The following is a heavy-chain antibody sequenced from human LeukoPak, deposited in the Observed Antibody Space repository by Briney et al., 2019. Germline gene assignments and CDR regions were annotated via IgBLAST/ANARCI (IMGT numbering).Heavy chain of an antibody. J-gene: IGHJ6*02. D-gene: IGHD3-9*01. CDR1: GGTFSSYA. CDR2: IIPIFGTA. Sequence: ASVKVSCTASGGTFSSYAISWVRQAPGQGLEWMGGIIPIFGTANYAQKFQGRVTITADESTSTAYMELSSLRSEDTAVYYCASDGYDILTGHPSYYYYGMDVWGQGTTVTVSS. V-gene: IGHV1-69*13. CDR3: ASDGYDILTGHPSYYYYGMDV.